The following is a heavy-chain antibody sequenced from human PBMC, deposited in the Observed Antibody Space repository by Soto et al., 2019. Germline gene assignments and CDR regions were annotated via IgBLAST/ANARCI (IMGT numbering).Heavy chain of an antibody. CDR2: ISSNGGST. V-gene: IGHV3-64*01. CDR3: ARQSYSSYYFDY. J-gene: IGHJ4*02. D-gene: IGHD6-13*01. Sequence: EVQLVESGGGLVQPGGSLRLSCAASGFTFSIYAMHCVRQAPGKGLEYVSAISSNGGSTYYANSVKGRFTISRDNSKNTLYLQMGSLRAEDMAVYYCARQSYSSYYFDYWGQGTLVTVSS. CDR1: GFTFSIYA.